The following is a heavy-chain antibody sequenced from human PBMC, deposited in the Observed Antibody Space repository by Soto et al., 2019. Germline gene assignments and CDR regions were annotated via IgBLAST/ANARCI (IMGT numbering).Heavy chain of an antibody. CDR3: ARGQGAPVAARGNHYYGMDV. CDR2: INQSVST. V-gene: IGHV4-34*01. J-gene: IGHJ6*04. D-gene: IGHD6-6*01. Sequence: PSGTLSLTSSDYAWCFSGYYWRRIRQPPGEGLERIGEINQSVSTNYNPSHKSRGTISDDTSKNQFSLKLSSVTDADTAVYYCARGQGAPVAARGNHYYGMDVWGKGTTVTVP. CDR1: AWCFSGYY.